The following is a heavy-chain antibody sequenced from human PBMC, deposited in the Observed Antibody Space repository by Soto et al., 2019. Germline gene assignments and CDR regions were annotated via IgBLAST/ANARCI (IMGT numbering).Heavy chain of an antibody. Sequence: GGSLRLSCAASGFTFDDYGMHWVRQGPGKGLEWVSGISWNSGSIGYAEFVRGRFTISRDNAKKSLYLQMNSLRAEDTALYFCAKSNNTGWFHFDSWGQGILVTVSS. J-gene: IGHJ4*02. D-gene: IGHD6-19*01. CDR1: GFTFDDYG. CDR2: ISWNSGSI. V-gene: IGHV3-9*01. CDR3: AKSNNTGWFHFDS.